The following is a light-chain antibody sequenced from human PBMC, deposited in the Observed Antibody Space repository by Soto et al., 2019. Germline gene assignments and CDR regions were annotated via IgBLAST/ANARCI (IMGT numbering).Light chain of an antibody. V-gene: IGKV3-11*01. CDR1: QSINTF. CDR2: DAS. Sequence: LTQSPATLSVSPGESVTLSCRASQSINTFLAWYQQKPGQAPRLLIYDASYRAAGIPARFSGRGSGTDFTLSINSLEPEDFAVYHCQQRSIWPLTFGGGTSVE. J-gene: IGKJ4*01. CDR3: QQRSIWPLT.